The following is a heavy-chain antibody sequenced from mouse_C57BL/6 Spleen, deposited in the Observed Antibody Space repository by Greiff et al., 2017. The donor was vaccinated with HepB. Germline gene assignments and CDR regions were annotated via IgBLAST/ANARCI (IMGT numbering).Heavy chain of an antibody. CDR2: INPYNGGT. CDR1: GYTFTDYY. J-gene: IGHJ4*01. Sequence: EVQLQQSGPVLVKPGASVKMSCKASGYTFTDYYMNWVKQSHGKSLEWIGVINPYNGGTSYNQKFKGKATLTIDKSSSTAYMELNSLTSEDSAVYYCARGYDYEGGAYAMDYWGQGTSVTVSS. D-gene: IGHD2-4*01. CDR3: ARGYDYEGGAYAMDY. V-gene: IGHV1-19*01.